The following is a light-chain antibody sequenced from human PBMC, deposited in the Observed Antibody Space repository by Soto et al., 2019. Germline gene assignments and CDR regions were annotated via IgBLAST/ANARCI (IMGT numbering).Light chain of an antibody. CDR1: QCVSSDY. CDR3: QQYGTSPT. Sequence: EIALTQSPGTLSLSPGERGTLSCRASQCVSSDYLAWYQQKPGQAPRLLIYDASSRATGIPDRFSGSGSGTDFTLTISRLEPEDFAVYYCQQYGTSPTFGQGTKVEIK. J-gene: IGKJ1*01. CDR2: DAS. V-gene: IGKV3-20*01.